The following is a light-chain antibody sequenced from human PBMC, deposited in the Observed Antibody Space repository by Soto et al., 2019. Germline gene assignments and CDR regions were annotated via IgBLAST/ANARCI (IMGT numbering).Light chain of an antibody. Sequence: EIVLTQSPGTLSLSPGERATLSFRASQSVSSSLAWYQQRPGQAPRLLIYSVSSRATGIPARFSGSGSGTEFTLTISSLQSEDFAVYYCQQYSIWRTFGQGTKVDIK. CDR3: QQYSIWRT. CDR2: SVS. CDR1: QSVSSS. V-gene: IGKV3-15*01. J-gene: IGKJ1*01.